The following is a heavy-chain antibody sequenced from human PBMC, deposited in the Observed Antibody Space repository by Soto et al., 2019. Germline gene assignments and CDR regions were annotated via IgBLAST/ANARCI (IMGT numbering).Heavy chain of an antibody. J-gene: IGHJ6*02. V-gene: IGHV3-21*01. CDR2: ISSSSSYI. D-gene: IGHD4-17*01. Sequence: EVQLVESGGGLGKPGGSLRLSCAASGFTFSSYSMNWVLQAPGKGLEWVSSISSSSSYIYYADSVKGRFTISRDNAKNSLYLQMNSLRAEDTAVYYCARDRRICTVMHYGMDVWGQGTTVTVSS. CDR3: ARDRRICTVMHYGMDV. CDR1: GFTFSSYS.